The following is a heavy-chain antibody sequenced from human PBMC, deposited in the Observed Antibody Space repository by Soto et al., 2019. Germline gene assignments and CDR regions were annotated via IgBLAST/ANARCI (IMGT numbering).Heavy chain of an antibody. J-gene: IGHJ4*02. CDR2: INPNSGGT. D-gene: IGHD3-10*01. CDR1: GYTFTSYA. Sequence: ASVKVSCKASGYTFTSYAMHWVRQAPGQRLEWMGWINPNSGGTNYAQKFQGWVTMTRDTSISTAYMELSRLRSDDTAVYYCARDARGDEAPMDYWAQGNLVPSP. V-gene: IGHV1-2*04. CDR3: ARDARGDEAPMDY.